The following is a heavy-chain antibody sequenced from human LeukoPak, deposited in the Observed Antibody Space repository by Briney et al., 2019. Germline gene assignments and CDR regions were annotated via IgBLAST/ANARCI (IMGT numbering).Heavy chain of an antibody. CDR3: ARAFFPDNYYGTDV. V-gene: IGHV3-11*01. J-gene: IGHJ6*02. CDR1: GFTFSDYY. D-gene: IGHD3-3*01. CDR2: ISSSGSTI. Sequence: PGGSLRLSCAASGFTFSDYYMSWIRQAPGKGLEWVSYISSSGSTIYYADSVKGRFTISRDNAKNSLYLQMNSLRAEDTAVYYCARAFFPDNYYGTDVWGQGTTVTVSS.